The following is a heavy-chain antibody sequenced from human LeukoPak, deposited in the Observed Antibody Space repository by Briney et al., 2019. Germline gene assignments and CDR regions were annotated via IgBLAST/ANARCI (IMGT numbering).Heavy chain of an antibody. CDR3: ARAYYDYVWGSYPMDY. Sequence: SETLSLTCTVSGGSISSYYCSWIRQPPGKGLEWIGYIYYSGSTNYNPSLKSRVTISVDTSKNQFSLKLSSVTAADTAVYYCARAYYDYVWGSYPMDYWGQGTLVTVSS. V-gene: IGHV4-59*01. CDR2: IYYSGST. J-gene: IGHJ4*02. CDR1: GGSISSYY. D-gene: IGHD3-16*02.